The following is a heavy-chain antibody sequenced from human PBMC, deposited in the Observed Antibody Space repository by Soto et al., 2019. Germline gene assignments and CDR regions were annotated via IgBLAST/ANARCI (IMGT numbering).Heavy chain of an antibody. CDR1: GGSISSYY. D-gene: IGHD3-10*01. CDR3: ARSPNYGSGSYWFDP. V-gene: IGHV4-59*08. J-gene: IGHJ5*02. CDR2: IYYSGST. Sequence: SETLSLTCTVSGGSISSYYWSWIRQPPGKGLEWIGYIYYSGSTNYNPSLKSRVTISVDTSKNQFSLKLSSVTAADTAVYYCARSPNYGSGSYWFDPWGQGTLVTVSS.